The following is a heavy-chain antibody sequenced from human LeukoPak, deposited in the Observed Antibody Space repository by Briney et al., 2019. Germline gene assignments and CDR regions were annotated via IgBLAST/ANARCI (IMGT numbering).Heavy chain of an antibody. CDR2: MWYDGSNK. CDR3: AAHGVVVTDAFDI. V-gene: IGHV3-33*01. D-gene: IGHD2-21*02. Sequence: GRSLRLSCAASGFTFSSYGMHWVRQAPGKGLEWVAVMWYDGSNKYYADSVKGRFTISRDNSKNTLYLQMNSLRAEDTAVYYCAAHGVVVTDAFDIWGQGTMVTVSS. J-gene: IGHJ3*02. CDR1: GFTFSSYG.